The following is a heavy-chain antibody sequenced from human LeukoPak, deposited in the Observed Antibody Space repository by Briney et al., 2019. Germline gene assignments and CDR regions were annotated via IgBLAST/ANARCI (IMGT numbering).Heavy chain of an antibody. Sequence: ASVEVSCKASGYTFTGYYMNWVRQAPGQGLEWMGWINPNSGGTNYAQKFQGRVTMTRDTSTSTAYMELSRLRSDDTAVYYCAGSNHYYDSSGDPYAFDIWGQGTMVTVSS. CDR1: GYTFTGYY. V-gene: IGHV1-2*02. CDR2: INPNSGGT. J-gene: IGHJ3*02. D-gene: IGHD3-22*01. CDR3: AGSNHYYDSSGDPYAFDI.